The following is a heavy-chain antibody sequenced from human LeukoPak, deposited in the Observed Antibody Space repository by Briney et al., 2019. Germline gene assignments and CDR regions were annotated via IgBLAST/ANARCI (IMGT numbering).Heavy chain of an antibody. CDR3: ASSIGYSSGWPNDY. CDR1: GGSISSYY. V-gene: IGHV4-59*01. J-gene: IGHJ4*02. CDR2: IYYSGST. D-gene: IGHD6-19*01. Sequence: PSETLSLXCTVSGGSISSYYWSWIRRPPGKGLESIGYIYYSGSTNYNPSLKSRVTISVDTSKNQFSLKLSSVTAADTAVYYCASSIGYSSGWPNDYWGQGTLVTVSS.